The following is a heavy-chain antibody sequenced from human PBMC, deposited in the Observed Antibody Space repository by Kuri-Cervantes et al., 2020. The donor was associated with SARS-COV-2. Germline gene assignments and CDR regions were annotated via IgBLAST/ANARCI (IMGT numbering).Heavy chain of an antibody. D-gene: IGHD6-19*01. CDR2: INHSGST. V-gene: IGHV4-34*01. Sequence: AGSLRLSCAVYGGSFSGYYWSWIRQPPGKGLEWIGEINHSGSTNYNPSLKSRVTISVDTSKNQFSLKLSSVTAADTAVYYCASARWGSGWTYYYYGMDVWGQGTTVTVSS. J-gene: IGHJ6*02. CDR1: GGSFSGYY. CDR3: ASARWGSGWTYYYYGMDV.